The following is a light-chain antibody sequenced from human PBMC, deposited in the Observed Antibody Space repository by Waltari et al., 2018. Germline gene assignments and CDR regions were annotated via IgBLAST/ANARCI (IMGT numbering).Light chain of an antibody. CDR3: SSHTSTVPHV. Sequence: QSALTQPASVSGSPGQSVSISCTGTSNDVGGYCHVSWYQQFPGKAPKLMIYEVSYRPSGVSSRFSGSKSGNTASLTISGLQAEDEAVYYCSSHTSTVPHVFGTGTKVTVV. J-gene: IGLJ1*01. CDR1: SNDVGGYCH. V-gene: IGLV2-14*01. CDR2: EVS.